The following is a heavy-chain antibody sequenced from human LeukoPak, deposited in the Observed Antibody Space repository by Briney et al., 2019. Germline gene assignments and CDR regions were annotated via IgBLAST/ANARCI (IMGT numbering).Heavy chain of an antibody. D-gene: IGHD4-17*01. CDR3: ARDDGECLFDY. Sequence: GASVKVSCKASGGAFSSYAISWVRQAPGQGLEWMGRIIPIFGTANYAQKFQGRVTITTDESTSTAYMELSSLRSEDTAVYYCARDDGECLFDYWGQGTLVTVSS. J-gene: IGHJ4*02. CDR1: GGAFSSYA. CDR2: IIPIFGTA. V-gene: IGHV1-69*05.